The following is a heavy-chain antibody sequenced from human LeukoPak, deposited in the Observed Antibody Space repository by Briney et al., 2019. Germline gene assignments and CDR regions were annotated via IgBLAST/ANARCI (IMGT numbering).Heavy chain of an antibody. D-gene: IGHD6-13*01. J-gene: IGHJ4*02. CDR1: GFPLSSYW. Sequence: GGPQRLSCTASGFPLSSYWVRWVRQAPGRGLEWVANIKQDGSAKYYVDSVKGRFTISRDNAKNSLYLQMNSLRAEDTAVYYCAREGSSSWYIGIDYWGQGTLVTVSS. CDR3: AREGSSSWYIGIDY. CDR2: IKQDGSAK. V-gene: IGHV3-7*01.